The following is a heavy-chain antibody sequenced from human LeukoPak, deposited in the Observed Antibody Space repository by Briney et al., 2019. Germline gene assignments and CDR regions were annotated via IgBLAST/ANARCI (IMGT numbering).Heavy chain of an antibody. J-gene: IGHJ4*02. V-gene: IGHV4-59*01. CDR3: AVGYYDSSGYSYFDY. D-gene: IGHD3-22*01. CDR1: SGSLSSYY. Sequence: SETLSLTCTVSSGSLSSYYWSWIRQPPGKRLEWIGYIYYSGSTNYNPSLKSRVTISVDTSKNQFSLKLSSVTAADTAVYYCAVGYYDSSGYSYFDYWGQGTLVTVSS. CDR2: IYYSGST.